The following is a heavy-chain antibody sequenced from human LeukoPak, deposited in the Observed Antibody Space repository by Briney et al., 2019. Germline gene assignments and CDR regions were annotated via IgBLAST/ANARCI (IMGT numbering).Heavy chain of an antibody. J-gene: IGHJ3*02. CDR3: ARALTSIAAAGKRGDAFDI. CDR2: INPNSGGT. V-gene: IGHV1-2*02. CDR1: GYTFTGYY. D-gene: IGHD6-13*01. Sequence: RASVKVSCKASGYTFTGYYMHWVRQAPGQGLEWMGWINPNSGGTNYAQKFQGRVTMTRDTSISTAYMELSRLRSDDTAVYCCARALTSIAAAGKRGDAFDIWGQGTMVTVSS.